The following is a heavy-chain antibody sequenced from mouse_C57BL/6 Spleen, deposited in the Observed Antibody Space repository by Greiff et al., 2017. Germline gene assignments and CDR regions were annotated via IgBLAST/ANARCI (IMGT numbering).Heavy chain of an antibody. D-gene: IGHD2-5*01. V-gene: IGHV1-82*01. CDR3: ARGYSNYVGYAMDD. CDR1: GYAFSSSW. J-gene: IGHJ4*01. CDR2: IYPGDGDT. Sequence: VKVVESGPELVKPGASVKISCKASGYAFSSSWMNWVKQRPGKGLEWIGRIYPGDGDTNYNGKFKGKATLTADKSSSTAYMQLSSLTSEDSAVYFCARGYSNYVGYAMDDWGQGTSGTVSS.